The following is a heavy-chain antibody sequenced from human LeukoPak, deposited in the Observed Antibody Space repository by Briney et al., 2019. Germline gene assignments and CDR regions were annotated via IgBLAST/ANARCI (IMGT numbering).Heavy chain of an antibody. D-gene: IGHD2-2*01. Sequence: PSETLSLTCTVSGGSISSSSYYWGWIRQPPGKGLEWIGSIYYSGSTYYNPSLKSRVTISVDTSKNQFSLKLSSVTAADTAVYYCASIVVVPAAIGSSPDYWGQGTLVTVSS. CDR1: GGSISSSSYY. J-gene: IGHJ4*02. CDR3: ASIVVVPAAIGSSPDY. V-gene: IGHV4-39*01. CDR2: IYYSGST.